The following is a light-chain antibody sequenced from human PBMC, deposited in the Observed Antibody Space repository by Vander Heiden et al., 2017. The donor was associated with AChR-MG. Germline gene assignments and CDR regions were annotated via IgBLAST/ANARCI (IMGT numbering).Light chain of an antibody. CDR2: QKD. CDR1: NLGDKY. J-gene: IGLJ3*02. CDR3: QAWDSRSNGV. Sequence: SYNLTQPPSVSVSPGQTATITCSGDNLGDKYVSWYQQKPGQPPLLVIYQKDKRPSGIPERFSGSNSGNTATLTISGTQSVDEADFFCQAWDSRSNGVFGGGTKLTVL. V-gene: IGLV3-1*01.